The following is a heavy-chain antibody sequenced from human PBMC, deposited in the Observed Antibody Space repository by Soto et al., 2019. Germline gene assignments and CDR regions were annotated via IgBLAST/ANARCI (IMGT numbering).Heavy chain of an antibody. CDR2: INPNSGGT. D-gene: IGHD3-10*01. CDR3: ARDPTKIWFGKLYYYGMDV. CDR1: GYTFTGYY. Sequence: ASVKVSCKASGYTFTGYYMHWVRQAPGQGLEWMGWINPNSGGTNYAQKFQGRVTMTRDTSISTAYMEMSRLRSDDTAVYYCARDPTKIWFGKLYYYGMDVWGQGTTVTVSS. V-gene: IGHV1-2*02. J-gene: IGHJ6*02.